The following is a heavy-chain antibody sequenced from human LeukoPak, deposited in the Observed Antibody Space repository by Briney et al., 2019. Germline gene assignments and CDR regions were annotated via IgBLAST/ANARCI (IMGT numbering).Heavy chain of an antibody. Sequence: GSLRLSCAASGFTFSSYAMSWARQAPGKGLVWVSRMNTDGSRTDYADSVKGRFTISRDNAKNILYLQMNSLGAEDTAVYSCASDFTGRDDYWGQGTLVTVSS. CDR2: MNTDGSRT. J-gene: IGHJ4*02. CDR1: GFTFSSYA. D-gene: IGHD2-8*02. CDR3: ASDFTGRDDY. V-gene: IGHV3-74*01.